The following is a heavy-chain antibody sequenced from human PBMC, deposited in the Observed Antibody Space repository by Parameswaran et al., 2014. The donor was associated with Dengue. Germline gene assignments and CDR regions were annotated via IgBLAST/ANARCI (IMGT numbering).Heavy chain of an antibody. Sequence: WVRQAPGQGLEWVGGIIPKSGTAHYTQKFQGRVTMTADESTNTAYLELTSLTSEDTAVYYCARDIYEEQWLHLALDYWGQGTLVTVSS. D-gene: IGHD6-19*01. CDR3: ARDIYEEQWLHLALDY. J-gene: IGHJ4*02. V-gene: IGHV1-69*01. CDR2: IIPKSGTA.